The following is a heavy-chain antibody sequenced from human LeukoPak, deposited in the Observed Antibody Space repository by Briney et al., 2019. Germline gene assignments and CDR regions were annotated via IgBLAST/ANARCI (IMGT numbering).Heavy chain of an antibody. CDR2: INPNSGGT. CDR3: ARVRSSSWYKEKWDGSYYFDY. CDR1: GYTFTGYY. D-gene: IGHD6-13*01. Sequence: PWASVKVSCKASGYTFTGYYMHWVRQAPGQGLEGMGWINPNSGGTNYAQKFQGRVTMTRDTSISTAYMELSRLRSDDTAVYYCARVRSSSWYKEKWDGSYYFDYWGQGTLVTVSS. J-gene: IGHJ4*02. V-gene: IGHV1-2*02.